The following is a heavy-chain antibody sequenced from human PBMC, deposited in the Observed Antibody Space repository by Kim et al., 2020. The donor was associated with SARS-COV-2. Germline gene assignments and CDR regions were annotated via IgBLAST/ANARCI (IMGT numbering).Heavy chain of an antibody. J-gene: IGHJ4*02. Sequence: ESLKISCKGSGYSFTNYWIGWVRQMPGKGLEWMGIVYPGDSDTRYSLSFQGQVSISFDESISTAFLHWSRLKASDTAMYYCARAPTSVSNPYFFDSWGQGTLVTVSS. CDR2: VYPGDSDT. CDR3: ARAPTSVSNPYFFDS. CDR1: GYSFTNYW. V-gene: IGHV5-51*01. D-gene: IGHD2-2*01.